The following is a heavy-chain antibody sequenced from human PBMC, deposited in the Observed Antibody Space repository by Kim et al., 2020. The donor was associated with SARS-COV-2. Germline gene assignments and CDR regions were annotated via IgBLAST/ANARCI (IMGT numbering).Heavy chain of an antibody. CDR2: IKSDGSDT. D-gene: IGHD6-13*01. Sequence: GGSLRLSCEASGFTFSSYWMNWVRQGPGKGLVWVSRIKSDGSDTNYADSVKGRFTISRDNAKNTLHLQLNSLGAEDTAIYYCARGSFQQGFDPWGQGTLVTVSS. CDR3: ARGSFQQGFDP. CDR1: GFTFSSYW. J-gene: IGHJ5*02. V-gene: IGHV3-74*01.